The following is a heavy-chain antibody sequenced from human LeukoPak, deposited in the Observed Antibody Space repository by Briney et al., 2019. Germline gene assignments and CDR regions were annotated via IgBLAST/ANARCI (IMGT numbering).Heavy chain of an antibody. J-gene: IGHJ4*02. CDR3: TTPTYYYDSSGYQD. CDR2: IRSKAYGGTT. D-gene: IGHD3-22*01. V-gene: IGHV3-49*03. Sequence: GGSLRLSCTASGFTFGDYAMSWFRQAPGKGLEWVGFIRSKAYGGTTDYAAPVKGRFTISRDDSKNTLYLQMNSLKTEDTAVYYCTTPTYYYDSSGYQDWGQGTLVTVSS. CDR1: GFTFGDYA.